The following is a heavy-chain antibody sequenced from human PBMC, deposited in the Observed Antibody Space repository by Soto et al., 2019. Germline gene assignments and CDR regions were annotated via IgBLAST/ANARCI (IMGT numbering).Heavy chain of an antibody. Sequence: SETLSLTCTVSGGSISHYYWSWIRQSPGKGLEWIGYAYYSGSTDYNPSLKSRVTMSVDTSKNQVSLKLNSVTTADTAVYYRARGRSTYGGGGTGEVKENWFDPWGPGTLVTVSS. CDR1: GGSISHYY. D-gene: IGHD2-8*01. CDR3: ARGRSTYGGGGTGEVKENWFDP. CDR2: AYYSGST. V-gene: IGHV4-59*01. J-gene: IGHJ5*02.